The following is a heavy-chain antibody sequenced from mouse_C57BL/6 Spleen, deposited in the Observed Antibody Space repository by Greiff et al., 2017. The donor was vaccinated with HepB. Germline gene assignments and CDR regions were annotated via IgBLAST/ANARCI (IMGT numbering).Heavy chain of an antibody. J-gene: IGHJ1*03. D-gene: IGHD2-4*01. Sequence: EVKLVESEGGLVQPGRSMKLSCTASGFTFSDYYMAWVRQVPEKGLEWVANINYDGSSTYYLDSLKSRFIISRDNAKNILYLQMSSLKSEDTATYYCARDNYDYDWYFDVWGTGTTVTVSS. CDR3: ARDNYDYDWYFDV. V-gene: IGHV5-16*01. CDR1: GFTFSDYY. CDR2: INYDGSST.